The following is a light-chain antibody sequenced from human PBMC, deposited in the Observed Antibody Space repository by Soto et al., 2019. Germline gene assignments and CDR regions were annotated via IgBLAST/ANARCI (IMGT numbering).Light chain of an antibody. J-gene: IGKJ1*01. CDR3: QQSYSTPPT. V-gene: IGKV1-39*01. CDR1: QSISSY. CDR2: APS. Sequence: DIQMTQSPSSLSASVGDRVTITCRASQSISSYLNWYQQKPGKAPKLLIYAPSSLQSGVPSRFSGSGSGTDFTLPISSLQPEDFATYYCQQSYSTPPTFGQGTKVEIK.